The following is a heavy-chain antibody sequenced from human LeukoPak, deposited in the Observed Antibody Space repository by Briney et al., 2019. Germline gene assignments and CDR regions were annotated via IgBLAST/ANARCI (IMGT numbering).Heavy chain of an antibody. CDR3: AKAPGGLPDY. V-gene: IGHV3-23*01. CDR1: GFTFSSYS. D-gene: IGHD3-10*01. Sequence: GGSLRLSCAASGFTFSSYSMNWVRQAPGKGLEWVSSIIGRGTSTFHSDSVKGRFTISRDNSKNTLYLQMNSLRAEDTAVYYCAKAPGGLPDYWGQGTLVTVSS. J-gene: IGHJ4*02. CDR2: IIGRGTST.